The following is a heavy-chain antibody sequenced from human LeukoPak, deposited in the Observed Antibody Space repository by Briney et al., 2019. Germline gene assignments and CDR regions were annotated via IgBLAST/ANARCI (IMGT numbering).Heavy chain of an antibody. CDR1: GGSISSYY. Sequence: SETLSLTCTVSGGSISSYYWSWIRQPAGKGLEWIGRIYTSGSTNYNPSLKSRVTMSVDTSKNQFSLKLSSVTAADTAVYYCARDHRITIFGVAPLYTYYGMDVWGQGTTVTVSS. CDR2: IYTSGST. D-gene: IGHD3-3*01. J-gene: IGHJ6*02. CDR3: ARDHRITIFGVAPLYTYYGMDV. V-gene: IGHV4-4*07.